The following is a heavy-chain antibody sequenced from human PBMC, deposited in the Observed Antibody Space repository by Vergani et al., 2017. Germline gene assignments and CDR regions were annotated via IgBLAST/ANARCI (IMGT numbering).Heavy chain of an antibody. V-gene: IGHV5-51*03. D-gene: IGHD3-22*01. CDR1: GYSFNSYW. CDR3: ARLYGRDSSGSKYFDY. Sequence: EVQLVQSGAEVKKPGESLKISCKGSGYSFNSYWIGWVRQMPGKGLEWMGIIHPADSDTRYSPSFQGQVTISVDKSISTAYLQRSSLRASDSAMYYCARLYGRDSSGSKYFDYWGQGTLVTVSS. J-gene: IGHJ4*02. CDR2: IHPADSDT.